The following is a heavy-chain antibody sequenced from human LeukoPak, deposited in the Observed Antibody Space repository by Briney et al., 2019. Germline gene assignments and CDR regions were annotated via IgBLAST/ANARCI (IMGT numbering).Heavy chain of an antibody. CDR1: GGSFSGYY. V-gene: IGHV4-34*01. Sequence: PSETLSLTCAVYGGSFSGYYWSWIRQPPGKGLEWIGEINHSGSTNYNLSLKSRVTISVDTSKNQFSLKLSSVTAADTAVYYCARGVVRQRRYCSSTSCYELRFDYWGQGTLVTVSS. CDR3: ARGVVRQRRYCSSTSCYELRFDY. J-gene: IGHJ4*02. D-gene: IGHD2-2*01. CDR2: INHSGST.